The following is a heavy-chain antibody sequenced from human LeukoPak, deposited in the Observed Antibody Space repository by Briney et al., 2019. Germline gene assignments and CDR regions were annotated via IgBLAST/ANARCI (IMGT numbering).Heavy chain of an antibody. D-gene: IGHD6-6*01. Sequence: GALVKVSCKASGYTFTSYDINWVRRATGQGLEWMGWMNPNSGNTGYAQKFQGRVTMTRNTSISTAYMELSSLRSEDTAVYYCARRRSSIAAFYYYYMDVWGKGTTVTVSS. J-gene: IGHJ6*03. CDR1: GYTFTSYD. V-gene: IGHV1-8*01. CDR3: ARRRSSIAAFYYYYMDV. CDR2: MNPNSGNT.